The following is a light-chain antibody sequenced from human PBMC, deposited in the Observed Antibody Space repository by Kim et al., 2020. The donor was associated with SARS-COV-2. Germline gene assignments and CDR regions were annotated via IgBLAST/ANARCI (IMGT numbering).Light chain of an antibody. CDR1: SLRSYY. V-gene: IGLV3-21*04. CDR2: YDS. Sequence: SSELTQDPAVSVALGQTVRITCQGDSLRSYYASWYQQKSGQAPVLVIYYDSDRPSGIPERFSGSNSGNTATLTISRVEAGDEADYYCQVWDSSSDHRVVF. CDR3: QVWDSSSDHRVV. J-gene: IGLJ2*01.